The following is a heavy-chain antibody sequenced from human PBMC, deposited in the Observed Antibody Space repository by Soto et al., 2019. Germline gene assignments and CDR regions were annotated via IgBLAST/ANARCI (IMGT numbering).Heavy chain of an antibody. CDR2: IWYDGSNK. D-gene: IGHD2-21*01. V-gene: IGHV3-33*06. J-gene: IGHJ3*02. CDR3: AKTPGGGYLGSAFDI. Sequence: PGGSLRLACAASGFTFSSYGMHWVRQAPGKGLEWVAVIWYDGSNKYYADSVKGRFTISRDNSKNTLYLQMNSLRAEDTAVYYCAKTPGGGYLGSAFDIWGHGTMVTVSS. CDR1: GFTFSSYG.